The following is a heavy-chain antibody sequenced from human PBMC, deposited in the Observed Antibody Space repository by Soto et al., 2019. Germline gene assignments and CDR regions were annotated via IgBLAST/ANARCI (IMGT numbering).Heavy chain of an antibody. V-gene: IGHV3-30-3*01. CDR2: ISDDGSNK. CDR3: ARPLWRDDYNWGYFDL. D-gene: IGHD4-4*01. Sequence: QVQLVESGGGVVQPGRSLRLSCAASGFTFSSYAMHWVRQAPGKGLEWVAGISDDGSNKYYADSVKGRFTISRDNSKNTLSMRMNSLRLEDMAVYYCARPLWRDDYNWGYFDLWGRGTLVTVSS. J-gene: IGHJ2*01. CDR1: GFTFSSYA.